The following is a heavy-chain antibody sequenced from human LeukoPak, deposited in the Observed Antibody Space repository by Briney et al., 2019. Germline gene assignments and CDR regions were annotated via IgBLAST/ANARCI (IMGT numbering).Heavy chain of an antibody. D-gene: IGHD1-7*01. V-gene: IGHV3-30*02. CDR3: AKPMITGTPMRGVLDP. J-gene: IGHJ5*02. CDR2: IRYDGSSE. CDR1: GFMFSSYG. Sequence: PGGSLRLTCVTSGFMFSSYGMHWVRQAPGKGLEWVALIRYDGSSEYYADSVKGRFTISRDNAKNTVYLQMNSLRPEDTAVYSCAKPMITGTPMRGVLDPWGQGTLVTVSS.